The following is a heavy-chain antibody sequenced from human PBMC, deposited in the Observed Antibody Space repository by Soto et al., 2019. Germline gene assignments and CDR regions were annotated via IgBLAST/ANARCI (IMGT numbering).Heavy chain of an antibody. Sequence: GGSLRLSCVVSGFTFSTYGMHWVRQAPGKGLECVAVIWFDGSNKQYADSVKGRFTISGDNSKNTLYLQMNSLIVEDTAVYYCARDNSDSGGYYYFVYWGQVLLVTVSS. CDR1: GFTFSTYG. V-gene: IGHV3-33*08. CDR3: ARDNSDSGGYYYFVY. J-gene: IGHJ4*02. D-gene: IGHD3-22*01. CDR2: IWFDGSNK.